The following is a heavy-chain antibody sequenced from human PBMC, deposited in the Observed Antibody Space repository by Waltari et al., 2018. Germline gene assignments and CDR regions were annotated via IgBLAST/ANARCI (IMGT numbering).Heavy chain of an antibody. CDR2: VRHPGNT. D-gene: IGHD3-3*01. J-gene: IGHJ5*02. CDR3: TRGGNYDFWSHSPFVDP. V-gene: IGHV4-34*01. Sequence: QVQLQQWGAGLLKPSENLPLTCSVSGAPFMAYFWAWVRHVPGKGLEWIGQVRHPGNTNYNPSLQSRVAISIDTTSKQFSLKVFSVTAADTGLYFCTRGGNYDFWSHSPFVDPWGQGTQVIVSS. CDR1: GAPFMAYF.